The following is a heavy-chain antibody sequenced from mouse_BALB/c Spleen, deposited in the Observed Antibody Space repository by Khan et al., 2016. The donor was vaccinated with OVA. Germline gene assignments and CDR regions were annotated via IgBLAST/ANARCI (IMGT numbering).Heavy chain of an antibody. CDR3: AKKITTVDYYAMDY. CDR1: GFSLTSYG. CDR2: IWRGGST. D-gene: IGHD1-1*01. J-gene: IGHJ4*01. Sequence: QVQLKESGPGLVQPSQSLSITCTVSGFSLTSYGVHWVRQSPGKGLEWLGVIWRGGSTDYNAAFMSRLSITKDNSTSQVFFKMNSLRADDTARYYCAKKITTVDYYAMDYWGKGTSVTAAS. V-gene: IGHV2-5*01.